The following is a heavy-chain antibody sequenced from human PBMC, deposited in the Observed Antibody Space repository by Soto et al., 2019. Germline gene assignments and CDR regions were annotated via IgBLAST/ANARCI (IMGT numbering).Heavy chain of an antibody. D-gene: IGHD3-3*01. CDR2: INAGNGNT. J-gene: IGHJ5*02. CDR1: GYTFTSYG. V-gene: IGHV1-3*01. Sequence: VKVSCKASGYTFTSYGISWVRQAPGQGLEWMGWINAGNGNTKYSQKFQGRVTITRDISASTAYMELSSLRSEDTAVYYCAREFLDFWSGYLNWFDPWGQGTLVTVSS. CDR3: AREFLDFWSGYLNWFDP.